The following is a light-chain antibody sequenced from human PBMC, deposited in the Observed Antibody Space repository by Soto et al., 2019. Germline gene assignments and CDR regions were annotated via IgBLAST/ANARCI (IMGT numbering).Light chain of an antibody. CDR2: TNH. J-gene: IGLJ3*02. CDR3: AAWDDSLSVWV. V-gene: IGLV1-44*01. CDR1: STNIGRNS. Sequence: QSVLTQPPSASGTPGQRVSISWSGSSTNIGRNSISWYQNLPGTAPKLLSYTNHQRPSGVPARFSGSKSGTSASLAISGLQSEDEADYYCAAWDDSLSVWVFGGGTKVTVL.